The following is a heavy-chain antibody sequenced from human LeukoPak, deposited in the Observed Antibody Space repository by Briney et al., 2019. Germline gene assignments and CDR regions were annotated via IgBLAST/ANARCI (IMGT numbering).Heavy chain of an antibody. CDR3: ARDSSPGYCSGGSCYDAFDI. D-gene: IGHD2-15*01. CDR2: IYTSGST. V-gene: IGHV4-4*07. J-gene: IGHJ3*02. CDR1: GGSISSYY. Sequence: SETLSLTCTVSGGSISSYYWSWIRQPAGKGLEWIGRIYTSGSTNYNPSLKSRVTMSVDTSKNQFSLRPSSVTAADTAVYYCARDSSPGYCSGGSCYDAFDIWGQGTMVTVSS.